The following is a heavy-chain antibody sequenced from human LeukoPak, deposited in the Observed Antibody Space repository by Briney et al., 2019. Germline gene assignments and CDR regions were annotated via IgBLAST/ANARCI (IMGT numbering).Heavy chain of an antibody. Sequence: GGFLRLSCAASGFTFSSYAMSWVRQAPGKGLEWVSAISGSGGSTYYADSVKGRFTISRDNSKNTLYLQMNSLRAEDTAVYYCAKATFCSSTSCYYYYYGMDVWGQGTTVTVSS. J-gene: IGHJ6*02. CDR2: ISGSGGST. D-gene: IGHD2-2*01. CDR3: AKATFCSSTSCYYYYYGMDV. V-gene: IGHV3-23*01. CDR1: GFTFSSYA.